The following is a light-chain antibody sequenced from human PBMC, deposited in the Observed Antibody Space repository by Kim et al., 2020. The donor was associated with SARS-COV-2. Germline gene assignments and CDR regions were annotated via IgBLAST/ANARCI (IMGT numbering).Light chain of an antibody. CDR2: EVN. Sequence: QSALTQPPSASGPPGQSVAISCTGTSSDIGAYNYVSWYQKHPGKAPKLIIYEVNKRPSGVHDRFSGSKSDNTASLTVSRLQAEDEADYYCSSYAGINSVVFGGGTQLTVL. CDR1: SSDIGAYNY. CDR3: SSYAGINSVV. V-gene: IGLV2-8*01. J-gene: IGLJ2*01.